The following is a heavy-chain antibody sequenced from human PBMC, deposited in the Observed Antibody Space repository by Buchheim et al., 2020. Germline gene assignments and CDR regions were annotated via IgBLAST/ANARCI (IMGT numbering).Heavy chain of an antibody. Sequence: QVQLVESGGGVVQPGRSLRLSCAASGFTFSSYGMHWVRQAPGKGLEWVAVIWYDGSNKYYADSVKGRFTISRDNSKNTLYLQMNSLGAEDTAVYYCARERDRIPQGYYGMDVWGQGTT. V-gene: IGHV3-33*01. J-gene: IGHJ6*02. CDR3: ARERDRIPQGYYGMDV. CDR2: IWYDGSNK. CDR1: GFTFSSYG. D-gene: IGHD1-14*01.